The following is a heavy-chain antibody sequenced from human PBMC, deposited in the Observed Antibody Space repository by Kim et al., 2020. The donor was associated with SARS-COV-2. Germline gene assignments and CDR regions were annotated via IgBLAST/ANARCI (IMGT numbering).Heavy chain of an antibody. V-gene: IGHV3-21*01. CDR1: GFTFSSYS. CDR3: ARDFLAVAEELYYYYYGMDV. CDR2: ISSSSSYI. D-gene: IGHD6-19*01. J-gene: IGHJ6*02. Sequence: GGSLRLSCAAFGFTFSSYSMNWVRQAPGKGLEWVSSISSSSSYIYYADSVKGRFTISRDNAKNSLYLQMNSLRAEDTAVYYCARDFLAVAEELYYYYYGMDVWGQGTTVTVSS.